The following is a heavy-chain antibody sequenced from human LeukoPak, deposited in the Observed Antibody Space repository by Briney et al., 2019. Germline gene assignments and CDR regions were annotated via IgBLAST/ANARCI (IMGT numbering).Heavy chain of an antibody. CDR1: GGSISSGDYY. CDR2: IYYSGST. V-gene: IGHV4-30-4*08. Sequence: PSETLSLNCTVSGGSISSGDYYWSWIRQPPGKGLEWIGYIYYSGSTYYNPSLKSRVTISVDTSKNQFSLKLSSVTAADTAVYYCARSVPDLYCSSTSCYHFDYWGQGTLVTVSS. J-gene: IGHJ4*02. CDR3: ARSVPDLYCSSTSCYHFDY. D-gene: IGHD2-2*01.